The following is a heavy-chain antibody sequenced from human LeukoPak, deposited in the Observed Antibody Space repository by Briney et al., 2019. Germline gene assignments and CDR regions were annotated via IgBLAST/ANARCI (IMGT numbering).Heavy chain of an antibody. CDR3: ARGIGYRTPSDY. V-gene: IGHV1-2*02. CDR1: GYTFTGYY. D-gene: IGHD5-24*01. CDR2: INPNSGGT. J-gene: IGHJ4*02. Sequence: ASVKVSCKASGYTFTGYYMHWVRQAPGQGLEWIGWINPNSGGTNYAQKFQGRVTMTRDTSISTAYMELSRLRSDDTAVYYCARGIGYRTPSDYWGQGTLVTVSS.